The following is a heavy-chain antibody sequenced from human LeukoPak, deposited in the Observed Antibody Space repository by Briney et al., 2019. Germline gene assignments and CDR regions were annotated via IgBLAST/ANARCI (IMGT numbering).Heavy chain of an antibody. CDR2: INHSGST. V-gene: IGHV4-34*01. J-gene: IGHJ4*02. D-gene: IGHD5-24*01. Sequence: SETLSLTCAVYGGSFSGYYWSWIRQPPGKGLEWIGEINHSGSTNYNPSLKSRGTISVDTFKNQFSLKLSSVTAADTAVYYCARGRRDVYYLKIFHYGAQGPLVSV. CDR1: GGSFSGYY. CDR3: ARGRRDVYYLKIFHY.